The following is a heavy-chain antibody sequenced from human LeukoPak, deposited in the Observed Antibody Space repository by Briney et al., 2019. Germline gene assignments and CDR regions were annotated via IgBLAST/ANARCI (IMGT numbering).Heavy chain of an antibody. Sequence: PSETLSLTCTVSSGSISSYYWSWIRQPPGKGLEWIGYIYYSGSTNYNPSLKSRVTISVDTSKNQFSLKLSSVTAADTAVYYCARALQDGYNYYYYYYMDVWGKGTTVTISS. V-gene: IGHV4-59*01. J-gene: IGHJ6*03. CDR1: SGSISSYY. D-gene: IGHD5-24*01. CDR3: ARALQDGYNYYYYYYMDV. CDR2: IYYSGST.